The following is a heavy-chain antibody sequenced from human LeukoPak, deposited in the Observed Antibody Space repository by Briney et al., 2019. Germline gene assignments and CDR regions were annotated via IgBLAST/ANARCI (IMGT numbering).Heavy chain of an antibody. Sequence: ASVKVSCKASGYTFTDYYLHWVRQAPGQGLEWMGWINPNSGGTNYAQKFQSRVTLTRDTSMSTACMEISRLTSDDTAVYYCARDNLEASWGSPGDYWGQGTLVTVSS. D-gene: IGHD3-3*01. J-gene: IGHJ4*02. CDR3: ARDNLEASWGSPGDY. CDR1: GYTFTDYY. V-gene: IGHV1-2*02. CDR2: INPNSGGT.